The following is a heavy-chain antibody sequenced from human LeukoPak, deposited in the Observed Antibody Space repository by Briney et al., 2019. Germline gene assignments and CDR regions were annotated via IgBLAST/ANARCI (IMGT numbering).Heavy chain of an antibody. J-gene: IGHJ6*02. CDR2: ISSISSTI. D-gene: IGHD2-2*01. CDR3: ARGADIVVNYYYGMDV. V-gene: IGHV3-48*01. CDR1: GFTFSSYS. Sequence: PGGSLRLSCAASGFTFSSYSMNWVRQAPGKGLEWVSYISSISSTIYYADSVKGRFTISRDNAKNSLYLQMNSLRAEDTAVYYCARGADIVVNYYYGMDVWGQGTTVTVSS.